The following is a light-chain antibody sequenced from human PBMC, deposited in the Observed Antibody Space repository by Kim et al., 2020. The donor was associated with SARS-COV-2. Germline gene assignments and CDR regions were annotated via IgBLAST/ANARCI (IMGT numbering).Light chain of an antibody. CDR3: QQRSNGPPT. Sequence: SLSPGERATLSCRASQSVSSYLAWYQQKPGQAPRLLIYDASNRATGIPARFSGSGSGTDFTLTISSLEPEDFAVYYCQQRSNGPPTFGQGTKLEI. J-gene: IGKJ2*01. V-gene: IGKV3-11*01. CDR1: QSVSSY. CDR2: DAS.